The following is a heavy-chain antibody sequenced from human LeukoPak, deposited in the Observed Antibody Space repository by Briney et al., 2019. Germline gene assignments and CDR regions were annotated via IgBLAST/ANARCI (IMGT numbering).Heavy chain of an antibody. D-gene: IGHD3-16*02. CDR3: TYDYVWGSYRYTGLT. CDR2: ISGSGGST. V-gene: IGHV3-23*01. Sequence: TGGSLRLSCAASGFTFSSYAMSWVRQAPGKGLEWVSAISGSGGSTYYADSVKGRFTISRDNSKNTLYLQMNSLRAEDTAVYYCTYDYVWGSYRYTGLTWGQGTLVTVSS. CDR1: GFTFSSYA. J-gene: IGHJ5*02.